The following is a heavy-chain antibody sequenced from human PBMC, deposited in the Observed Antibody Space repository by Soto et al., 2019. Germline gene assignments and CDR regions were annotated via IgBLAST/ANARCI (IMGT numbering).Heavy chain of an antibody. CDR2: IYYSGST. D-gene: IGHD3-10*01. J-gene: IGHJ6*02. CDR1: DGYISSVGCY. Sequence: SETKSHRNTVADGYISSVGCYWSWKKQPPGKGLEWIGSIYYSGSTYYNPSLKSRVTISVDTSKNQFSLKLSSVTAADTAVYYCARVYGSGSYYYYYGMDVWGQGTTVTVSS. CDR3: ARVYGSGSYYYYYGMDV. V-gene: IGHV4-39*01.